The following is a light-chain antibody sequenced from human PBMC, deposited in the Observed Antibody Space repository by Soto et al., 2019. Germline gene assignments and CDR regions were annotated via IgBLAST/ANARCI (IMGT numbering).Light chain of an antibody. CDR3: GTWDSSLRGV. CDR1: SSNIGNNY. Sequence: QSVLTQPPSVSAAPGQKVTISCSGSSSNIGNNYVSWYQQLPGTAPKLLIYDNNKRPSGIPDRFSGSKSGTSATLGITGLQTGDEADYYCGTWDSSLRGVFSGGTKLTVL. CDR2: DNN. V-gene: IGLV1-51*01. J-gene: IGLJ2*01.